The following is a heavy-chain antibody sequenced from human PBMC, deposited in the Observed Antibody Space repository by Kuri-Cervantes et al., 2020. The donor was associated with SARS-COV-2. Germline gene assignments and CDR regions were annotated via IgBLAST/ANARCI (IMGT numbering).Heavy chain of an antibody. CDR1: GGSFSDNH. CDR2: TNYSGTT. Sequence: ESLKISCAVYGGSFSDNHWTWVRQPPGKGLEWIGETNYSGTTNYNPSLKSRVTMSVDTSKNQFSLNLTSVTAADTAVYYCARLRRHNNAWFVTGYYMDVWGKGTTVTVSS. J-gene: IGHJ6*03. D-gene: IGHD3-10*01. V-gene: IGHV4-34*01. CDR3: ARLRRHNNAWFVTGYYMDV.